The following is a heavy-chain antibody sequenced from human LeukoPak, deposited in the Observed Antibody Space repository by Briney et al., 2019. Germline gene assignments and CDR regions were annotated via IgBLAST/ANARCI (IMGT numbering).Heavy chain of an antibody. CDR3: ATRWGGQQLPDYFDY. J-gene: IGHJ4*02. V-gene: IGHV4-39*01. CDR2: IYYSGST. D-gene: IGHD6-13*01. CDR1: GGSISNSSYY. Sequence: SETLSLTCTVSGGSISNSSYYWGRIPQPPGKGLDWIGSIYYSGSTYYNPSLKSRVTISVDTSKNQFSLQLSSVTAADTAVYYCATRWGGQQLPDYFDYWGQGTLVTVSS.